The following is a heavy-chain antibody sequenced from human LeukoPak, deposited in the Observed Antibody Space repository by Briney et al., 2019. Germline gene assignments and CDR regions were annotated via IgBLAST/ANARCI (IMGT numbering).Heavy chain of an antibody. D-gene: IGHD6-19*01. J-gene: IGHJ4*02. CDR1: GGSISSGSYY. Sequence: PSETLSLTCTVSGGSISSGSYYWSWIRQPAGKGLEWIGRIYTSGSTNYNPSLKSRVTISVDTSKNQFSLKLSSVTAADTAVYYCARRGSRQWLGYWGQGTLVTVSS. V-gene: IGHV4-61*02. CDR2: IYTSGST. CDR3: ARRGSRQWLGY.